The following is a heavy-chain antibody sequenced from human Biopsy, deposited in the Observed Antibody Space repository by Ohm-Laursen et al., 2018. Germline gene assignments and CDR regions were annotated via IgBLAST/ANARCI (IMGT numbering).Heavy chain of an antibody. CDR3: ARGSNDFGGLYFPR. D-gene: IGHD4-23*01. CDR1: GGPFTGHY. CDR2: ISHTGYT. J-gene: IGHJ4*02. V-gene: IGHV4-59*11. Sequence: PPETLSLTCTVSGGPFTGHYWTWIRQPPGKGLEWIGHISHTGYTSYKSSLKSRVTISLDTSRKHFSLRLTSLAAADTAVYYCARGSNDFGGLYFPRWGQGTLLTVSS.